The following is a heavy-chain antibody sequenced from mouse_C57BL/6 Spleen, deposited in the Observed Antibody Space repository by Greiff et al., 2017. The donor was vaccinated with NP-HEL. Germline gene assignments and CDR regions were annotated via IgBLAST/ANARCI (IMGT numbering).Heavy chain of an antibody. CDR1: GYAFSSSW. CDR2: IYPGDGDT. Sequence: VQLQQPGPELVKPGASVKISCKASGYAFSSSWMHWVKQRPGKGLEWIGLIYPGDGDTNYNGKFKGKATLTADKSSSTAYMQLSSLTSEDSAVYFCARSAIYYGNYDYAMDYWGQGTSVTVSS. J-gene: IGHJ4*01. D-gene: IGHD2-1*01. V-gene: IGHV1-82*01. CDR3: ARSAIYYGNYDYAMDY.